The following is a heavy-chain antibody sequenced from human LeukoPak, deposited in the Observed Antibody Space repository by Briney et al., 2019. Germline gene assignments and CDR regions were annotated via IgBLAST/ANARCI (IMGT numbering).Heavy chain of an antibody. CDR2: ISYDGSNK. CDR1: GFTFTNYA. Sequence: PGRSLRLSCAASGFTFTNYAMHWVRQAPGKGLEWVAVISYDGSNKYYADSVKGRFTISRDNSKNTLYLQMNSLRAEDTAVYYCAKDMFIAVAGNFDYWGQGTLVTVSS. J-gene: IGHJ4*02. D-gene: IGHD6-19*01. CDR3: AKDMFIAVAGNFDY. V-gene: IGHV3-30-3*01.